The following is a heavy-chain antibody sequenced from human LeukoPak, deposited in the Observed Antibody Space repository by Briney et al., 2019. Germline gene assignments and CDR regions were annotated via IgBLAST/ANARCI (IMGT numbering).Heavy chain of an antibody. CDR1: GYTFTSCG. V-gene: IGHV1-18*01. J-gene: IGHJ6*03. Sequence: GASVKVSCKASGYTFTSCGISWVRQAPGQGLEWMGWISAYNGNTNYAQKLQGRVTMTTDTSTSTAYMELRSLRSDDTAVYYCARRGYDILTGYYPDYYYYYSMDVWGKGTTVTVSS. D-gene: IGHD3-9*01. CDR2: ISAYNGNT. CDR3: ARRGYDILTGYYPDYYYYYSMDV.